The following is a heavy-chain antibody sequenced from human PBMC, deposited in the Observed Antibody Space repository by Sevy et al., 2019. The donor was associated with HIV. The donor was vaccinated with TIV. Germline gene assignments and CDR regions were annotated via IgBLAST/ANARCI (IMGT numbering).Heavy chain of an antibody. CDR1: GFTFGDYA. Sequence: GGSLRLSCTASGFTFGDYAMSWFRQAPGKGLEWVGFIRSKAYGEKTEYSTCVKGRFTSSRDDSKSIAHLQMNSLKTEETAVYYFTGGKYYYDSSSYYPSAFDIWGQGTMVTVSS. D-gene: IGHD3-22*01. J-gene: IGHJ3*02. V-gene: IGHV3-49*03. CDR3: TGGKYYYDSSSYYPSAFDI. CDR2: IRSKAYGEKT.